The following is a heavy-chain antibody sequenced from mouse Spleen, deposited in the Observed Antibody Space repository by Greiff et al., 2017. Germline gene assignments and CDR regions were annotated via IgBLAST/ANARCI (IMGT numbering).Heavy chain of an antibody. Sequence: EVKVEESGGGLVKPGGSLKLSCAASGFTFSSYAMSWVRQTPEKRLEWVATISSGGSYTYYPDSVKGRFTISRDNAKNTLYLQMSSLRSEDTAMYYCARVGITTFDYWGQGTTLTVSS. J-gene: IGHJ2*01. CDR1: GFTFSSYA. CDR3: ARVGITTFDY. CDR2: ISSGGSYT. D-gene: IGHD2-4*01. V-gene: IGHV5-9-1*01.